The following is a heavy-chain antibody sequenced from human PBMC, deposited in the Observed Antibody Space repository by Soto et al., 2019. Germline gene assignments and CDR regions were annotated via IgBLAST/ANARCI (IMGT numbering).Heavy chain of an antibody. V-gene: IGHV1-18*01. D-gene: IGHD6-13*01. Sequence: GASVKVSCKASGGTFSSYAISWVRQAPGQGLEWMGWISPYNGNTNYAQKLQGRVTMTTDTSTSTAYMELRSLRSDDTAVYYCARGRGMMELVSLDYWGQGTLVTVSS. CDR3: ARGRGMMELVSLDY. J-gene: IGHJ4*02. CDR1: GGTFSSYA. CDR2: ISPYNGNT.